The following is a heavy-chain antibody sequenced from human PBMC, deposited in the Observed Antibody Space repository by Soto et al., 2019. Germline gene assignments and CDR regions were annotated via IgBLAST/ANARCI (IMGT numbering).Heavy chain of an antibody. CDR1: GGSISSYY. Sequence: SETLSLTCTVSGGSISSYYWSWIRQPPGKGLEWIGYIYYSGSTNYNPSLKSRVTISVDTSKNQFSLKLSSVTAAVTAVYYCARRYSSAFDIWGQGTMVTVSS. D-gene: IGHD6-13*01. CDR3: ARRYSSAFDI. CDR2: IYYSGST. J-gene: IGHJ3*02. V-gene: IGHV4-59*08.